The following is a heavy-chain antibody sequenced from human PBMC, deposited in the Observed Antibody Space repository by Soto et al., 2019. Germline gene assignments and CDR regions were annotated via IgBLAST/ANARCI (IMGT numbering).Heavy chain of an antibody. Sequence: QVQLEESGGGVVQPGRSLRLSCAASGFIFSSYSMHWVRQAPGKGLEWVAIISNDGSSKHYVDSVKGRFTISRDNSNNTLSLQMNSLRAEDTAVYYCARDQFLDAFDIWGQGTMVTVSS. J-gene: IGHJ3*02. CDR3: ARDQFLDAFDI. D-gene: IGHD2-21*01. CDR1: GFIFSSYS. CDR2: ISNDGSSK. V-gene: IGHV3-30-3*01.